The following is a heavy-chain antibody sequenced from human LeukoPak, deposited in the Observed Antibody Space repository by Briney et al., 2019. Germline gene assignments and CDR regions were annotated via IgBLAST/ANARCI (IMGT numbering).Heavy chain of an antibody. D-gene: IGHD2/OR15-2a*01. V-gene: IGHV5-51*01. CDR3: ARLAVIALGAFDI. Sequence: GESLKISCTGSGYSFTSYWIGWVRQMPGEGLEWMGIIYPGDSDTRYSTSFQGQVTISADKSISTAYLQWNSPKASATAMYYCARLAVIALGAFDIWGQGTIVTVSS. CDR1: GYSFTSYW. CDR2: IYPGDSDT. J-gene: IGHJ3*02.